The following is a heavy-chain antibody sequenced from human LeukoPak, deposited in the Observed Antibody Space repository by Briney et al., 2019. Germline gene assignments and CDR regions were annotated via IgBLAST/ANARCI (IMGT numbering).Heavy chain of an antibody. Sequence: GGSLRLSCAASGFTFSNYAMSWFRQAPGKGLEWVSLISGSGGSTNYADSVKGRFSISRDNSKNTVYLQMKSLRADDTALYYCARAPGYCSGGSCYDYWGQGTLVTVSS. CDR2: ISGSGGST. CDR3: ARAPGYCSGGSCYDY. V-gene: IGHV3-23*01. J-gene: IGHJ4*02. CDR1: GFTFSNYA. D-gene: IGHD2-15*01.